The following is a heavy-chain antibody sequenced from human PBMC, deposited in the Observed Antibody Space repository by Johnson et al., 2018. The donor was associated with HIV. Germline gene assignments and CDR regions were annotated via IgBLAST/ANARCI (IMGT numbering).Heavy chain of an antibody. D-gene: IGHD1-26*01. J-gene: IGHJ3*01. CDR2: MWYDGSNR. CDR3: ARDQTGGSSW. CDR1: GFTFSTYG. V-gene: IGHV3-33*01. Sequence: VQLVESGGGVVQPGRSLRLSCAASGFTFSTYGMHWVRQAPGKGLEWVAVMWYDGSNRYYADSVKGRFTISRDNAKNSLYLQMNSLRAEDTAMYYCARDQTGGSSWWSQGTMVTVSS.